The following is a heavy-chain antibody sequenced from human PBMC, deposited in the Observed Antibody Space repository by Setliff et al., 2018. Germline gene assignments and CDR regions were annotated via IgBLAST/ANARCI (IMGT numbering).Heavy chain of an antibody. V-gene: IGHV1-2*06. CDR3: ARSNYDILTRNWFDP. J-gene: IGHJ5*02. D-gene: IGHD3-9*01. Sequence: ASVKVSCKASGYTFTGYYMHWVRQAPGQGLEWMGRINPNSGGTNYAQKFQGRVTMTRDTSISTAYMELSRLRSDDTAVYYCARSNYDILTRNWFDPWGQGTLGTVS. CDR2: INPNSGGT. CDR1: GYTFTGYY.